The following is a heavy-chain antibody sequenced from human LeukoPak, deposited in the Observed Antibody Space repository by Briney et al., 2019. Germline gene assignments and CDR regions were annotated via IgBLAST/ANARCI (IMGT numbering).Heavy chain of an antibody. Sequence: KSGGSLRLSCAASGYTFTSYAMHWVRQAPGQRLEWMGLINAGNGNTKYSQKFQGRVTIIRDTSASTAYMELSSLRSEDTAVYYCARVGAAAGPYYFDYWGQGTLVTVSS. CDR1: GYTFTSYA. CDR3: ARVGAAAGPYYFDY. J-gene: IGHJ4*02. D-gene: IGHD6-13*01. CDR2: INAGNGNT. V-gene: IGHV1-3*01.